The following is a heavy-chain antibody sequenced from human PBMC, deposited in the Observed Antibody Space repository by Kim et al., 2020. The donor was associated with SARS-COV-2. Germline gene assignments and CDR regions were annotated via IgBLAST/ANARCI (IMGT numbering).Heavy chain of an antibody. D-gene: IGHD2-2*01. J-gene: IGHJ6*02. CDR3: ARVERRGGIGYCSSTSCRDV. CDR2: IIPIFGTA. CDR1: GGTFSSYA. V-gene: IGHV1-69*13. Sequence: SVKVSCKASGGTFSSYAISWVRQAPGQGLEWMGGIIPIFGTANYAQKFQGRVTITADESTSTAYMELSSLRSEDTAVYYCARVERRGGIGYCSSTSCRDVWGQGTTVTVSS.